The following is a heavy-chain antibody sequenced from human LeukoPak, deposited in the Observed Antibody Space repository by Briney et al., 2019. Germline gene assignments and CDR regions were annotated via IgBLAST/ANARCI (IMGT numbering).Heavy chain of an antibody. Sequence: GGSLRLSCATSGYTFRNHGVHWVRRASGKGLEWVAVIWGGGSRIYYADSVKGRFTISRDDSKNTLYLQMNGLRADDTALYYCAKGASGYGDFDYWGQGTLVNVSS. CDR1: GYTFRNHG. V-gene: IGHV3-33*06. J-gene: IGHJ4*02. D-gene: IGHD5-12*01. CDR3: AKGASGYGDFDY. CDR2: IWGGGSRI.